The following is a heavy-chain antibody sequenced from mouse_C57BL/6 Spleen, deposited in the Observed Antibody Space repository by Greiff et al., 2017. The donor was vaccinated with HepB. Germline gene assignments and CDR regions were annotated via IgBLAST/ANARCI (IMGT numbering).Heavy chain of an antibody. D-gene: IGHD1-1*01. V-gene: IGHV5-9-1*02. CDR3: TRGDYGSSSYAMDY. CDR1: GFTFSSYA. J-gene: IGHJ4*01. CDR2: ISSGGDYI. Sequence: EVKLLESGEGLVKPGGSLKLSCAASGFTFSSYAMSWVRQTPEKRLEWVAYISSGGDYIYYADTVKGRFTISRDNARNTLYLQMSSLKSEDTAMDYWTRGDYGSSSYAMDYWGQGTSVTVSS.